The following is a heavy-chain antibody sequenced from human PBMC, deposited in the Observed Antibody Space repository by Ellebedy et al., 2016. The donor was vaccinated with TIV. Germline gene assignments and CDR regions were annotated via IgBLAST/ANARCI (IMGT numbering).Heavy chain of an antibody. Sequence: GESLKISCAASGSTVSSNYMSWVRQAPGKGLEWVSVIYSGGSTFYADSVKGRFTISRDNSKNTLYLQMNSLRAEDTAVYYCATRDYDLWSGVSYYYYMDVWGKGTTVTVSS. V-gene: IGHV3-53*01. J-gene: IGHJ6*03. D-gene: IGHD3-3*01. CDR3: ATRDYDLWSGVSYYYYMDV. CDR2: IYSGGST. CDR1: GSTVSSNY.